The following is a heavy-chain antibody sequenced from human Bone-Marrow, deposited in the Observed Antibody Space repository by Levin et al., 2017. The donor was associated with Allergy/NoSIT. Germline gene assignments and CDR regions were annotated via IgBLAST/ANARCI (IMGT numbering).Heavy chain of an antibody. D-gene: IGHD2-15*01. CDR3: ARVQLYCSGGSCYVDAFDS. CDR2: ISAYNGNT. J-gene: IGHJ3*02. V-gene: IGHV1-18*01. CDR1: GYTFTSYG. Sequence: ASVKVSCKASGYTFTSYGISWVRQAPGQGLEWMGWISAYNGNTNYAQKLQGRVTMTTDTSTSTAYMELRSLRSDDTAVYYCARVQLYCSGGSCYVDAFDSWGQGTMVTVSS.